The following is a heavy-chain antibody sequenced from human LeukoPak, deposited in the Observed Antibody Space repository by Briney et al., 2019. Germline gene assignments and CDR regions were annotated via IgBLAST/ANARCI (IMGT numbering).Heavy chain of an antibody. J-gene: IGHJ4*02. CDR2: IYYSGST. CDR1: GGSISSGGYY. Sequence: ASETLSLTCTVSGGSISSGGYYWGWIRQPPGKGLEWIGSIYYSGSTYYNPSLKSRVTISVDTSKNQFSLKLSSVTAADTAVYYCARIPSSTIFGVVQLGADYWGQGTLVTVSS. CDR3: ARIPSSTIFGVVQLGADY. D-gene: IGHD3-3*01. V-gene: IGHV4-39*01.